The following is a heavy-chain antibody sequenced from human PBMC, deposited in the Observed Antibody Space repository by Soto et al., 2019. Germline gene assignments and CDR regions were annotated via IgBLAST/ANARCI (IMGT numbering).Heavy chain of an antibody. CDR1: GFSFSDFA. V-gene: IGHV3-23*01. CDR3: AKDVERYFDWFPPYFDY. Sequence: PGGSLRLSCAASGFSFSDFAMSWVRQAPGKGLEWVSAISGSGGSAHYADSVKGRFTISRDNSNNTLYLQMNSLRAEDTAVYYCAKDVERYFDWFPPYFDYRGQGSLVTVSS. D-gene: IGHD3-9*01. J-gene: IGHJ4*02. CDR2: ISGSGGSA.